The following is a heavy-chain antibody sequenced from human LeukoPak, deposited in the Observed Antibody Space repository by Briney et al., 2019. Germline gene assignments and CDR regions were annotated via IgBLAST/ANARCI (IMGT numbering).Heavy chain of an antibody. Sequence: PGGSLRLSCAASGFTFDDYAMHWVRQAPGKGLEWVSGISWNGGSIGYADSVKGRFTISRDNAKNSLYLQMNSLRAEDTASYYCAKDSGYRNYYYGMDVWGQGTTVTVSS. V-gene: IGHV3-9*01. CDR2: ISWNGGSI. CDR3: AKDSGYRNYYYGMDV. J-gene: IGHJ6*02. D-gene: IGHD5-12*01. CDR1: GFTFDDYA.